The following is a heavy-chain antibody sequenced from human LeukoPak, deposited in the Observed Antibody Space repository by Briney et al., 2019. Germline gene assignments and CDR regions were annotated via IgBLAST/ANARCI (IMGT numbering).Heavy chain of an antibody. J-gene: IGHJ4*02. Sequence: PGGSLRLSCAASGFTFSSYGMHWVRQAPGKGLEWVAVIWYDGSNKYYADSVKGRFTISRDNSKNTLYLQMNSLRAEDTAVYYCARDYRNYYGSGGYPGEHWGQGTLVTVSS. CDR3: ARDYRNYYGSGGYPGEH. CDR2: IWYDGSNK. D-gene: IGHD3-10*01. CDR1: GFTFSSYG. V-gene: IGHV3-33*01.